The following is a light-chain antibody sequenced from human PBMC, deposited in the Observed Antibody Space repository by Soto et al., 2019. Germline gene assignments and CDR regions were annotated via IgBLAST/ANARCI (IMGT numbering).Light chain of an antibody. J-gene: IGKJ1*01. Sequence: IQRGPSPSTLSGSVGDRVTIACRASRSISSWLAWYQQKPGKAPKLLIYEASSLESGVRQRFSRSGSATESALTINSLHTDDASAYYCQHYKSYWTFGQGTKVDIK. CDR2: EAS. V-gene: IGKV1-5*01. CDR1: RSISSW. CDR3: QHYKSYWT.